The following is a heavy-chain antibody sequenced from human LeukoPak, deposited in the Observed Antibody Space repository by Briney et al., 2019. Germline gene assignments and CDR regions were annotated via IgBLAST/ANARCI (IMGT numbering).Heavy chain of an antibody. V-gene: IGHV6-1*01. CDR3: ARGRGVRGGYRQPSCMDV. D-gene: IGHD3-16*02. J-gene: IGHJ6*02. CDR2: TYYRSKWYN. CDR1: GDSVSSNSAA. Sequence: SQTLSLTCAISGDSVSSNSAAWNWIRQSPSRGLEWLGRTYYRSKWYNDYAVSVKSRITINPDTSKNQFSLKLSSVTAADTAVYSCARGRGVRGGYRQPSCMDVWGQGTTVTVSS.